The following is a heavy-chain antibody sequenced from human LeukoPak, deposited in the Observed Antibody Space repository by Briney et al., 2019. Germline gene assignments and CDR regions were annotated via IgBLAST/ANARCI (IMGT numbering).Heavy chain of an antibody. CDR1: GFTFSSYA. V-gene: IGHV3-30*04. CDR2: ISYDGSKK. Sequence: PGGSLRLSCAASGFTFSSYAMHWVRQAPGKGLEWVAVISYDGSKKYYADSVKGRFTISRDNSKNTLYLQMNSLRAEDTAVYYCARGRYCSSISCRTELDYWGQGTLVTVSS. CDR3: ARGRYCSSISCRTELDY. J-gene: IGHJ4*02. D-gene: IGHD2-2*01.